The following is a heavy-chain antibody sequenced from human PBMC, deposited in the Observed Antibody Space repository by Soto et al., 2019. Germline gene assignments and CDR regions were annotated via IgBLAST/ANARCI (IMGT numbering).Heavy chain of an antibody. D-gene: IGHD4-17*01. CDR1: GFTFNDAW. CDR2: IKSKADGGTT. Sequence: EVQLVESGGGLVKPGGSLRLSCAASGFTFNDAWMYWVRQAPWKGLEWVGRIKSKADGGTTDYAAPVKGRFTISRDDSKDTVHLKINSLKTEDTDIYYCTTRPPPYGDYPFDDWGQGTLVTVSS. J-gene: IGHJ4*02. CDR3: TTRPPPYGDYPFDD. V-gene: IGHV3-15*01.